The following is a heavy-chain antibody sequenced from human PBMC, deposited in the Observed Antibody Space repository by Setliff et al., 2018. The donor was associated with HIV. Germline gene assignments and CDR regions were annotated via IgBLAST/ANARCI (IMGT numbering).Heavy chain of an antibody. CDR3: ARETAEIVTVMEGRGGLDH. CDR2: IRSHAYAATT. J-gene: IGHJ4*02. CDR1: GFTFGGYA. V-gene: IGHV3-49*04. D-gene: IGHD2-8*01. Sequence: PGGSLRLSCTGSGFTFGGYAMSWVRQAPGKGLEWVGFIRSHAYAATTQYAASVRGRFTISRDDSKNIAYLQMNSLKTEDTAVYYCARETAEIVTVMEGRGGLDHWGRGTLVTVS.